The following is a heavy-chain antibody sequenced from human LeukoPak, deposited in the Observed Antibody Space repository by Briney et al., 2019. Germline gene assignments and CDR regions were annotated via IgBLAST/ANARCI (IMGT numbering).Heavy chain of an antibody. V-gene: IGHV5-51*01. Sequence: GESLKISCKGSEYSITSDWIAWVRHMPGEGLEWRGITHPNDSENRSSSSSQGQVTISVDKSISNAYLQWGRLKASDTATYYCARRGGGAYYYDSGIWCFDLWGRGTLVIVSS. J-gene: IGHJ2*01. CDR1: EYSITSDW. CDR2: THPNDSEN. D-gene: IGHD3-22*01. CDR3: ARRGGGAYYYDSGIWCFDL.